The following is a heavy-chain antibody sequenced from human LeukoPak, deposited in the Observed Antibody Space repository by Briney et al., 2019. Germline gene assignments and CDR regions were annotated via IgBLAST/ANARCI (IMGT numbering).Heavy chain of an antibody. V-gene: IGHV5-51*01. CDR2: IYPDDSDT. Sequence: GESLKISCKASGYKFASYWIGWVRQIPGKGLGWMGIIYPDDSDTRYNPSFQGQVTISADKSISTAVLQWSSLKASDTAMYYCARQTATLYYSDYWGQGTLVTVSS. J-gene: IGHJ4*02. CDR3: ARQTATLYYSDY. D-gene: IGHD1-7*01. CDR1: GYKFASYW.